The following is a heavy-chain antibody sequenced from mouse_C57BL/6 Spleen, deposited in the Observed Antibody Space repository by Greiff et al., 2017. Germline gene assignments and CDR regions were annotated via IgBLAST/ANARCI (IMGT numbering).Heavy chain of an antibody. CDR2: IDPENGDT. CDR3: TNWDYYAMDY. Sequence: VQLKESGAELVRPGASVKLSCTASGFNIKDDYMHWVKQRPEQGLEWIGWIDPENGDTEYASKFQGKATITADTSSNTAYLQLSSLTSEDTAVYYCTNWDYYAMDYWGQGTSVTVSS. J-gene: IGHJ4*01. V-gene: IGHV14-4*01. D-gene: IGHD4-1*01. CDR1: GFNIKDDY.